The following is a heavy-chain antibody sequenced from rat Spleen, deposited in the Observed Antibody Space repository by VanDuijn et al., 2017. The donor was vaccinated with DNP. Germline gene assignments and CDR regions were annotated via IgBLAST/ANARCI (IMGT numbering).Heavy chain of an antibody. J-gene: IGHJ3*01. V-gene: IGHV5-58*01. CDR1: GFTFSGYW. Sequence: EVQLVETGGGLVQPGRSLKLSCVASGFTFSGYWMYWIRQAPGKGLEWVASVNTGGGITYYRDSVKGRFTISRDNAKSTLYLQMDSLRSEDTATYYCARGNLAYWGQGTLVTVSS. CDR3: ARGNLAY. CDR2: VNTGGGIT.